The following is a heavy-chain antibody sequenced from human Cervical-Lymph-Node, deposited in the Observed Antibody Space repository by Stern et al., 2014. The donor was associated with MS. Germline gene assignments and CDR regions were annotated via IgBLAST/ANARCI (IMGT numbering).Heavy chain of an antibody. Sequence: QVQLVQSGAEVKQPGTSLKVSCKASGYTFSSYAINWVRQVPGQGLEWMEVITPVFGTTNYAQKFQGRVTNTADKSSNTAYMELMTLRSEDTAVYYCARGGGLVGYFDYWGQGTLVSVSS. CDR3: ARGGGLVGYFDY. CDR2: ITPVFGTT. CDR1: GYTFSSYA. V-gene: IGHV1-69*06. D-gene: IGHD1-26*01. J-gene: IGHJ4*02.